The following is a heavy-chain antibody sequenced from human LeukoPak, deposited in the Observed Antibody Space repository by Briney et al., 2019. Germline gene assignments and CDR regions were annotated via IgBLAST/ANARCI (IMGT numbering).Heavy chain of an antibody. CDR2: IYYSGST. D-gene: IGHD3-9*01. V-gene: IGHV4-39*01. CDR1: GGSISSSSYY. CDR3: ARHVRGVFYAFDI. Sequence: SETLSLTCTVSGGSISSSSYYWGWIRQPPGKGLEWIGSIYYSGSTYYNPSLKSRVTISVDTSKNQFSLKLSSVTAADTAVYYCARHVRGVFYAFDIWGQGTMVTVSS. J-gene: IGHJ3*02.